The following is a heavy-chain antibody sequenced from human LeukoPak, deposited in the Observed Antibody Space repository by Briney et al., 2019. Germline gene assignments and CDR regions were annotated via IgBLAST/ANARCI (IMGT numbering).Heavy chain of an antibody. CDR3: ARGVGLAAALVGNFDY. V-gene: IGHV1-46*01. Sequence: AASVKVSCKASGYTFTSYYMHWVRQAPGQGLEWMGIINPSGGSTSYAQKFQGRVTMTRDMSTSTVYMELSSLRSEDTAVYYCARGVGLAAALVGNFDYWGQGTLVTVSS. CDR1: GYTFTSYY. D-gene: IGHD6-13*01. J-gene: IGHJ4*02. CDR2: INPSGGST.